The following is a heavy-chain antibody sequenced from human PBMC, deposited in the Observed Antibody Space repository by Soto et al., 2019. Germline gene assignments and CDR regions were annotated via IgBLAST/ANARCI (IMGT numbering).Heavy chain of an antibody. V-gene: IGHV1-69*01. CDR1: GGTFSSYA. Sequence: QVQLVQSGAEVKKPGSSVKVSCKASGGTFSSYAISWVRQAPGQGLEWMGGIIPIFGTANYAQKFQGRVTITADESTSTADMELSSLRSEDTAVYYCARVALYCSGGSCYPDTAMVMSYFDYWGQGTLVTVSS. D-gene: IGHD2-15*01. CDR3: ARVALYCSGGSCYPDTAMVMSYFDY. J-gene: IGHJ4*02. CDR2: IIPIFGTA.